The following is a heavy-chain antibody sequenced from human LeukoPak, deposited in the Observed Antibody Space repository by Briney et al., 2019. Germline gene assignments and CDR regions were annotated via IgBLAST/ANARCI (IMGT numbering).Heavy chain of an antibody. CDR3: ARSNYDFWSGYYYYMDV. V-gene: IGHV4-30-4*08. CDR1: GGSISSGDYY. D-gene: IGHD3-3*01. Sequence: SQTLSLTCTVSGGSISSGDYYWSWIRQPPGKGLEWIGYIYYSGSTYYNPSLKSRVTISVDTSKNHFSLKLSSVTAADTAVYYCARSNYDFWSGYYYYMDVWGKGTTVTVSS. J-gene: IGHJ6*03. CDR2: IYYSGST.